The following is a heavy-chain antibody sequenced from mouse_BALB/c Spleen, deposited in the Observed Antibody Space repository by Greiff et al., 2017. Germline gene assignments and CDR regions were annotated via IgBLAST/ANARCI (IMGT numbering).Heavy chain of an antibody. CDR2: INSNGGST. Sequence: EVKLVESGGGLVQPGGSLKLSCAASGFTFSSYGMSWVRQTPDKRLELVATINSNGGSTYYPDSVKGRFTISRDNAKNTLYLQMSSLKSEDTAMYYCARPNDGSSYWYFDVWGAGTTVTVSS. V-gene: IGHV5-6-3*01. CDR3: ARPNDGSSYWYFDV. J-gene: IGHJ1*01. CDR1: GFTFSSYG. D-gene: IGHD1-1*01.